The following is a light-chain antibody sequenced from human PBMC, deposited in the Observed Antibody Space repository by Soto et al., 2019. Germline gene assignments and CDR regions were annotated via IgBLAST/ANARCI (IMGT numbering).Light chain of an antibody. J-gene: IGLJ1*01. V-gene: IGLV3-21*04. Sequence: SYELTQPPSVSVAPGKTARITCGGSYIGSKSVHWYQQKPGQAPVLVIYYDSDRPSGISERFSGSKSGNTATLTISRVEAGDEADYYCQMWDSRTDHYVFGSGTKVTVL. CDR3: QMWDSRTDHYV. CDR1: YIGSKS. CDR2: YDS.